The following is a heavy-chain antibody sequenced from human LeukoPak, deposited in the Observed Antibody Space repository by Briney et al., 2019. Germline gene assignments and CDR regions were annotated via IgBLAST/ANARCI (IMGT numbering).Heavy chain of an antibody. J-gene: IGHJ4*02. CDR3: ARNRVKSDY. D-gene: IGHD3-3*01. Sequence: PGGSLRLSCAASGFTFSSYEMNWVRQAPGKGLEWVSYISSSGSTIYYADSVKGRFTISRDNAKNSLYLQMNSLRAEDTAVYYCARNRVKSDYWGQGTLVTVSS. V-gene: IGHV3-48*03. CDR2: ISSSGSTI. CDR1: GFTFSSYE.